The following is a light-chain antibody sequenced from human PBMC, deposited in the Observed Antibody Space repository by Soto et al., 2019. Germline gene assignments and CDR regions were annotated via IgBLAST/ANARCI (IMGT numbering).Light chain of an antibody. J-gene: IGKJ1*01. CDR3: QNYGDSPWK. Sequence: EIVLTHSPGTLSFSPLERATLSCSSSQSVSSSNLAWYQQKRGQSPRVIIYGGYTRAAGIPDRFSGSGSGPDFTLTISRLEPEDFAVYFCQNYGDSPWKFGQGTKVDIK. CDR1: QSVSSSN. CDR2: GGY. V-gene: IGKV3-20*01.